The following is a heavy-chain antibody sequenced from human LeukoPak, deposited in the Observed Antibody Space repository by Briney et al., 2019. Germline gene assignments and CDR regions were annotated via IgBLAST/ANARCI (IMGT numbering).Heavy chain of an antibody. V-gene: IGHV1-8*01. J-gene: IGHJ4*02. CDR2: MNHNSGNT. D-gene: IGHD4-17*01. CDR1: GYTFTSYD. Sequence: ASVKVSCKASGYTFTSYDINWQRQATAQGLELIGWMNHNSGNTGYAQKFQGIVTMSRNTSISTAYMELSSLRSEDTAVYYCARGLHYGATPVYWGQGTLVTVSS. CDR3: ARGLHYGATPVY.